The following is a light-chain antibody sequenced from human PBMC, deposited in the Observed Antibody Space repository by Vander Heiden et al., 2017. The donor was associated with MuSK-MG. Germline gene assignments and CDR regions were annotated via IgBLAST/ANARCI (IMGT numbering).Light chain of an antibody. Sequence: QLVLTQSPSASASLVASVKLTCTLNSGHTNYAIAWHQQQPDKGPRFLMRINSDGRHDKGDGIPDRFSGSSSGAERYLTISGLQSEDEADYYCQTWDTGIGVFGGGTKLTVL. J-gene: IGLJ3*02. CDR3: QTWDTGIGV. V-gene: IGLV4-69*01. CDR1: SGHTNYA. CDR2: INSDGRH.